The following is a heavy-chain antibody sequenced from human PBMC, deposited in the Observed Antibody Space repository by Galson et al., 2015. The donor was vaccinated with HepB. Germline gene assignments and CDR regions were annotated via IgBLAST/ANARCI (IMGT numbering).Heavy chain of an antibody. J-gene: IGHJ2*01. V-gene: IGHV3-23*01. CDR3: ATGTRGYCSSTSCYTDWYFDL. CDR1: GFTFSSYA. CDR2: ISGSGGST. D-gene: IGHD2-2*01. Sequence: SLRLSCAASGFTFSSYAMSWVRQAPGKGLEWVSAISGSGGSTYYADSVKGRFTISRDNSKNTLYLQMNSLRAEDTAVYYCATGTRGYCSSTSCYTDWYFDLWGRGTLVTVSS.